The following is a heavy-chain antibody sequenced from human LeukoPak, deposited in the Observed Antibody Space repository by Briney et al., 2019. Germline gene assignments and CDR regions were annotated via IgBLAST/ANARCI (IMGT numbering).Heavy chain of an antibody. CDR3: ARDSGGDFGVAPPDY. Sequence: GRSLRLSCAASAFTFISQCMHCVRQAPGKGLGWEAVIWYDGSNKNYADSVTGPLTLSRDTSKHTLCLQMNRLRAAHTAVYFCARDSGGDFGVAPPDYWGGATLASVPS. CDR2: IWYDGSNK. V-gene: IGHV3-33*01. J-gene: IGHJ4*02. CDR1: AFTFISQC. D-gene: IGHD3-3*01.